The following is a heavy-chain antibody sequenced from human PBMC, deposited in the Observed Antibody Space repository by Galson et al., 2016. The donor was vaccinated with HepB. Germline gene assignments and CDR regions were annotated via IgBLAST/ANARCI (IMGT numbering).Heavy chain of an antibody. CDR1: GGSISSDYY. V-gene: IGHV4-39*01. CDR2: IYSSEST. Sequence: SETLSLTCIVSGGSISSDYYWGWIRQPPGRGLEWIGSIYSSESTYYNPSLKSRVTISVDTSKNQFSLQLNSVTPEDTAVYFCARDLSGMPDFWGQGTLVTVSS. J-gene: IGHJ4*02. D-gene: IGHD2-2*01. CDR3: ARDLSGMPDF.